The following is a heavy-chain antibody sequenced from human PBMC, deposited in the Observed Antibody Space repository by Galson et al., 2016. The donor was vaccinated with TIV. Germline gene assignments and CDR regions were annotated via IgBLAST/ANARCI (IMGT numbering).Heavy chain of an antibody. J-gene: IGHJ4*02. CDR1: GFTFSNHW. Sequence: SLRLSCAASGFTFSNHWMHWVRQAPGKGLVWVSRIETYGSSTNYADSVRGRFTISRDNAKDTLYLQMNGLRAEDTGLYFCVRGFVGRTAVLDYWGQGTLVTVSS. D-gene: IGHD2-21*01. V-gene: IGHV3-74*01. CDR2: IETYGSST. CDR3: VRGFVGRTAVLDY.